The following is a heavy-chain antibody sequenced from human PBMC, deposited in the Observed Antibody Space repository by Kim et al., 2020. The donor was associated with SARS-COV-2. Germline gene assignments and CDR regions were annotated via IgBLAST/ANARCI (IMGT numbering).Heavy chain of an antibody. CDR2: IYHSGST. CDR3: ARGRGDFWSGYNYYYGMDV. J-gene: IGHJ6*02. Sequence: SETLSLTCAVSGGSISSSNWWSWVRQPPGKGLEWIGEIYHSGSTNYNPSLKSRVTISVDKSKNQFSLKLSSVTAADTAVYYCARGRGDFWSGYNYYYGMDVWGQGTMVTVSS. CDR1: GGSISSSNW. V-gene: IGHV4-4*02. D-gene: IGHD3-3*01.